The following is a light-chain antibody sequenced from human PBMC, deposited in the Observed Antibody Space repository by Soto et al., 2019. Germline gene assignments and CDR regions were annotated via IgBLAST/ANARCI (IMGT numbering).Light chain of an antibody. CDR3: AAWDDSLSGYYV. Sequence: QSALTQPASVSGSRGQSITISCTGTSSDVGGYNYVSWYQQHPGKAPKLMIYEVSNRPSGVSNRFSGSKSGNTASLTISGLQAEDEADYYCAAWDDSLSGYYVFGTGTKLTVL. CDR1: SSDVGGYNY. CDR2: EVS. V-gene: IGLV2-14*01. J-gene: IGLJ1*01.